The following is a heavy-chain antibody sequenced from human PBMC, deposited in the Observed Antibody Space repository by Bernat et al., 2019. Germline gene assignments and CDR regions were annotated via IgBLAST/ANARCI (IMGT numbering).Heavy chain of an antibody. CDR1: GGSFSGYY. J-gene: IGHJ4*02. D-gene: IGHD1-20*01. CDR2: INHSGST. Sequence: QVQLQQWGAGLLKPSETLSLTCAVYGGSFSGYYWSWIRQPPGKGLEWIGEINHSGSTNYNPSLKSRVTISVDTSKNQFSLKLSSVTAADTAVYYCATSDDNWTVHGWGQGTLVTVSS. V-gene: IGHV4-34*01. CDR3: ATSDDNWTVHG.